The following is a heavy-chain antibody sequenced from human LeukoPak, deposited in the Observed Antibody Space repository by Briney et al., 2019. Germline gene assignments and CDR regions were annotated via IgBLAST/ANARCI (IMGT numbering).Heavy chain of an antibody. V-gene: IGHV5-51*01. CDR2: IYPADSDT. CDR3: ATSPYCSGGSCYLSAY. CDR1: GYSFSSQW. D-gene: IGHD2-15*01. Sequence: GVSLKISCKGSGYSFSSQWIGWVRQMPGKGLEWMGVIYPADSDTRYSPSFQGQVTISADKSISTAYLRWRSLKASDTAMYYCATSPYCSGGSCYLSAYWGQGTLVTVSS. J-gene: IGHJ4*02.